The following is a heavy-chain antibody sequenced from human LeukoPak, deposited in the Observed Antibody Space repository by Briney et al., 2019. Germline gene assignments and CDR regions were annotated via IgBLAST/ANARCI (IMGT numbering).Heavy chain of an antibody. Sequence: GGSLRLSCAASGFTFDDYAMHWVRQAPGKGLEWVSGISWNSGSIGYADSVKGRFTISRDNAKNSLYLQMNSLRAEDTALYYCAKDPTMSFLYYFDYRGQGTLVTVSS. CDR3: AKDPTMSFLYYFDY. CDR2: ISWNSGSI. CDR1: GFTFDDYA. J-gene: IGHJ4*02. D-gene: IGHD3-10*02. V-gene: IGHV3-9*01.